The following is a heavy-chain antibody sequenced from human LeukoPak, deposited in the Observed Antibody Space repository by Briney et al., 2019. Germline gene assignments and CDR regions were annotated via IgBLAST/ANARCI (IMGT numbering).Heavy chain of an antibody. D-gene: IGHD6-25*01. V-gene: IGHV3-30*18. CDR3: AKDMDLAAAVYIFDY. Sequence: PGGSLRLSCAVSGFTFSNYGMHWVRQAPGKGQEWVAVIANHGRDKHNADSVKGRFTISRDNSKNTLYLQMNSLRAEDTAVYYCAKDMDLAAAVYIFDYWGQGTLVTVSS. CDR2: IANHGRDK. CDR1: GFTFSNYG. J-gene: IGHJ4*02.